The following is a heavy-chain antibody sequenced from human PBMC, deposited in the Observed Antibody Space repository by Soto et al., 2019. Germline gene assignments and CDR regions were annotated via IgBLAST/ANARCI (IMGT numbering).Heavy chain of an antibody. CDR2: VLYSGDIE. D-gene: IGHD2-8*02. J-gene: IGHJ1*01. CDR1: GFTFSSYA. V-gene: IGHV3-30*04. Sequence: QVQLVESGGGVAQPGTSLRLSCAASGFTFSSYAMHWVRQIPDKGLEWVAVVLYSGDIEYYADSVNGRFTISRDNFQNTLFLQMNSLKPEDTAVYYCAKDRSTGSPEGFQYWGQGTLVNVAS. CDR3: AKDRSTGSPEGFQY.